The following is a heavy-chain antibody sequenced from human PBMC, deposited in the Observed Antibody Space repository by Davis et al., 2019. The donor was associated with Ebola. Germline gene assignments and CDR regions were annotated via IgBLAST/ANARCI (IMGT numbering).Heavy chain of an antibody. CDR1: GGSFSGYY. CDR2: IYYSGNT. CDR3: ARQGWSGYSLRHWLDP. V-gene: IGHV4-34*01. D-gene: IGHD3-3*01. Sequence: SETLSLTCAVYGGSFSGYYWGWIRQPPGKGLEWIGIIYYSGNTYYNPSLQSRVTISVDTSKNQFSLKLRSVTAADTTVYYCARQGWSGYSLRHWLDPWGRGTLVTDSS. J-gene: IGHJ5*02.